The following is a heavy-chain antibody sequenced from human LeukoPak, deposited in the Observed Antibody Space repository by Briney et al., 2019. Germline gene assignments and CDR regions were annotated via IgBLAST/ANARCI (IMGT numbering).Heavy chain of an antibody. J-gene: IGHJ4*02. CDR2: INSDGSST. D-gene: IGHD5-24*01. Sequence: GSLRLSCAASGFTFSSYSMNWVRQAPGEGLVWVSRINSDGSSTSYADSVKGRFTISRDNAKNTLYLQMNSLRAEDTAVYYCARDGERWLQFPLDYWGQGTLVTVSS. CDR3: ARDGERWLQFPLDY. V-gene: IGHV3-74*01. CDR1: GFTFSSYS.